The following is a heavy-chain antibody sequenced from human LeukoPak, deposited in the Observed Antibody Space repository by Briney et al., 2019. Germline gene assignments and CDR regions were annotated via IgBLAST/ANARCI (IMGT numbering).Heavy chain of an antibody. V-gene: IGHV1-18*01. Sequence: ASVKVSCKASGGTFSSSAISWVRQAPGQGPEWMAWINPNSGGPLFAQNFQGRVTLTADTFTNTTFLELTGLTSGDTAVDYCAIDLDSGDLPYWGQGTLVTVS. CDR2: INPNSGGP. J-gene: IGHJ4*02. D-gene: IGHD3/OR15-3a*01. CDR1: GGTFSSSA. CDR3: AIDLDSGDLPY.